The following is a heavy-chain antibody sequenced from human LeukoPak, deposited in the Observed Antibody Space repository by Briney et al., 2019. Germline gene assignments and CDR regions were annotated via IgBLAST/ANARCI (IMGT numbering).Heavy chain of an antibody. CDR3: ARAHPVYYYNSSGYYFGYFDY. CDR2: ISAYNGNT. V-gene: IGHV1-18*01. J-gene: IGHJ4*02. Sequence: ASVKVYCKASGYTFTSYGISWVRQAPGQGLEWMGWISAYNGNTNYAQKFQGRVTMTTDTSTSTAYMELRSLRSDDTAVYYCARAHPVYYYNSSGYYFGYFDYWGQGTLVTVSS. D-gene: IGHD3-22*01. CDR1: GYTFTSYG.